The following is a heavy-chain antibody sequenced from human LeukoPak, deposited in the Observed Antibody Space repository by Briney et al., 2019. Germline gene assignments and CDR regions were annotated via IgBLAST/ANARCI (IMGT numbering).Heavy chain of an antibody. D-gene: IGHD5-24*01. CDR1: GGSISSYY. Sequence: SETLSLTCTVSGGSISSYYWSWIRQPPGKGLEWIGYIYYSGSTNYNPSLKSRATISVDTSKNQFSLKLSSVTAADTAVYYCARAQVEMATILFDYWGQGTLVTVSS. V-gene: IGHV4-59*08. J-gene: IGHJ4*02. CDR2: IYYSGST. CDR3: ARAQVEMATILFDY.